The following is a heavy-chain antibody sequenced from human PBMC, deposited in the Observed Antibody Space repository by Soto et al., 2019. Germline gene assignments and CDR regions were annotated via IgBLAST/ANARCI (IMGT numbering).Heavy chain of an antibody. V-gene: IGHV4-59*01. Sequence: QVQLQESGPGLVKPSETLSLTCTVSGGSISSYYWSWIRQPPGKGLEWIGYIYYSGSTNYNPSLKSRLTRSVDTSKNQSSLKLSSVTAADTAVYYCARDIMGTNYYYYGMDVWGQGTTVTVSS. CDR2: IYYSGST. CDR3: ARDIMGTNYYYYGMDV. J-gene: IGHJ6*02. CDR1: GGSISSYY. D-gene: IGHD2-8*01.